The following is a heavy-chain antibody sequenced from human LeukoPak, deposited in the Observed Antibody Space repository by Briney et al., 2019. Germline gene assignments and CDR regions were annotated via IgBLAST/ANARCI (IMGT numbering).Heavy chain of an antibody. J-gene: IGHJ6*02. Sequence: GGSLRLSCAASGFTFSSYSMNWVRQAPGEGREGGSSISSSSSYIYYADSVKGRFTISRDNAKNSLYLQMNSLRAEDTAVYYCAREGYCSGGSCYSGGHYYGMDVWGQGTTVTVSS. CDR1: GFTFSSYS. CDR2: ISSSSSYI. CDR3: AREGYCSGGSCYSGGHYYGMDV. D-gene: IGHD2-15*01. V-gene: IGHV3-21*01.